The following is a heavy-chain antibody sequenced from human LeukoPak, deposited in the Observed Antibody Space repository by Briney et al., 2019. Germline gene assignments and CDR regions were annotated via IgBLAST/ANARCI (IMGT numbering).Heavy chain of an antibody. CDR2: ISGSGGST. D-gene: IGHD5-12*01. J-gene: IGHJ4*02. CDR1: GFTFSSYA. CDR3: ARSRPYSGYHFDN. V-gene: IGHV3-23*01. Sequence: GGSLRLSCAASGFTFSSYAMSWVRQAPGKGLEWVSAISGSGGSTYYADSVKGRFTISRDNAKNTLYLQINSLRAEDTALYYCARSRPYSGYHFDNWGQGTLVTVSS.